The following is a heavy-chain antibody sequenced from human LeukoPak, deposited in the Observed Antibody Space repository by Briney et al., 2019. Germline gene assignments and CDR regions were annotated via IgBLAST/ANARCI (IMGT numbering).Heavy chain of an antibody. CDR3: AKDIGGDARGAFDI. J-gene: IGHJ3*02. CDR1: GFTFDDYA. D-gene: IGHD3-3*01. CDR2: ISWNSGSI. V-gene: IGHV3-9*03. Sequence: GGSLRLSCAASGFTFDDYAMHWVRQAPGKGLEWVSGISWNSGSIGYADSVKGRFTISRDNAKNSLYLQMNSLRAEDMALYYCAKDIGGDARGAFDIWGQGTMVTVSS.